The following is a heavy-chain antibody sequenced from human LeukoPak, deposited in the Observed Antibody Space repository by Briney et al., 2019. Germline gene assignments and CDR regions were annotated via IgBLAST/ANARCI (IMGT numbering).Heavy chain of an antibody. J-gene: IGHJ4*02. CDR1: GFTFNTYW. Sequence: GGSLRLSCATSGFTFNTYWMHWVRQAPGMGLVWVSRIHSDGSTIYADSVKGRFTISRDNAKNTVYLQMNSLRAENTAVYYCARGGDWGSYFDYWGQGTLVTVSS. CDR2: IHSDGST. V-gene: IGHV3-74*01. CDR3: ARGGDWGSYFDY. D-gene: IGHD7-27*01.